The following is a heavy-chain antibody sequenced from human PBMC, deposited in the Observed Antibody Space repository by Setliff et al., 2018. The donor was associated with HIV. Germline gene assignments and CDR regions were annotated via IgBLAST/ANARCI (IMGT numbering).Heavy chain of an antibody. CDR3: TRGSHNYYGSGSSGGTLDY. D-gene: IGHD3-10*01. CDR2: IRTKTYSETT. Sequence: PGGSLRLSCTSSGFTFGDYAMSWVRQAPGKGLEWVGFIRTKTYSETTDFAASVKGRFTISRDDSEGIAYLQMNSLKTEDTAMYYCTRGSHNYYGSGSSGGTLDYWGQGTLVTVSS. CDR1: GFTFGDYA. J-gene: IGHJ4*02. V-gene: IGHV3-49*04.